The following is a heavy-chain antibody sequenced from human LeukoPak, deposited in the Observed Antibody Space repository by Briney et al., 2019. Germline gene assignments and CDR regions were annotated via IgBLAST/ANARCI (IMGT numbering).Heavy chain of an antibody. Sequence: PGGSLRLSCAASGFTVSSNYMSWVRQAPGKGLEWVSVIYSGGSTYYADSVKGRFTISRHNSKSTLYLQMNSLRAEDTAVYYCAREYSGYDFAFDPWGQGTLVTVSS. J-gene: IGHJ5*02. D-gene: IGHD5-12*01. CDR1: GFTVSSNY. CDR2: IYSGGST. V-gene: IGHV3-53*04. CDR3: AREYSGYDFAFDP.